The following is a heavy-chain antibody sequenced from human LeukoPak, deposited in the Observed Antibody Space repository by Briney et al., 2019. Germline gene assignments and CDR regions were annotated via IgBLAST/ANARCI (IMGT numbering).Heavy chain of an antibody. J-gene: IGHJ4*02. D-gene: IGHD3-9*01. Sequence: SETLSLTCTVSGGSISSGGYYWSWIRQHPGKGLEWIGYIYYSGSTYYNPSLKSRVTISVDTSKNQFSLKLSSVTAADTAVYYCARGGYDILTGYYYFDHWGQGTLVTVSS. V-gene: IGHV4-31*03. CDR3: ARGGYDILTGYYYFDH. CDR2: IYYSGST. CDR1: GGSISSGGYY.